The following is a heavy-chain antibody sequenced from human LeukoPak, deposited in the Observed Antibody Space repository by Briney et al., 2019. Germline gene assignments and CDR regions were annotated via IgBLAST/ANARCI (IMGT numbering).Heavy chain of an antibody. V-gene: IGHV3-30*02. J-gene: IGHJ4*02. CDR2: IRYDGSNK. CDR3: ARDRLHYGEYEKTFDY. D-gene: IGHD4-17*01. Sequence: GGSLRLSCAASGFTFSSYGMHWVRQAPGKGLEWVAFIRYDGSNKYYADSVKGRFTISRDNSKNTLYLQMNSLRAEDTAVYYCARDRLHYGEYEKTFDYWGQGTLVTVSS. CDR1: GFTFSSYG.